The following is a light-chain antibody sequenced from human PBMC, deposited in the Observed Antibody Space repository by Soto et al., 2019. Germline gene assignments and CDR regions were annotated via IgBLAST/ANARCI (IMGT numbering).Light chain of an antibody. J-gene: IGKJ3*01. CDR1: QSVLYSSNNKNY. CDR3: QQYYSTPFT. V-gene: IGKV4-1*01. CDR2: WAS. Sequence: DIVMTQSPDSLAVSLGERATINSKSSQSVLYSSNNKNYLAWYQQKPGQPPKVLIYWASTRESGVPDRFSGSGSGTDFTLTISSLQAEDVAVYYCQQYYSTPFTFGPGTKVDIK.